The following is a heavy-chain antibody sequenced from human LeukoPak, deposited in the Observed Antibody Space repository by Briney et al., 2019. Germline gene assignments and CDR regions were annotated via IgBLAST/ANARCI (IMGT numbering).Heavy chain of an antibody. CDR1: GGSISTYY. D-gene: IGHD3-22*01. V-gene: IGHV4-39*07. CDR2: IYYSGST. Sequence: SETLSLTCTVSGGSISTYYWGWIRQPPGKGLEWIGRIYYSGSTYYNPSLKSRVTISVDTSKNQFSLKLSSVTAADTAVYYCARDLEYYYDSSGLETCYYFDYWGQGTLVTVSS. J-gene: IGHJ4*02. CDR3: ARDLEYYYDSSGLETCYYFDY.